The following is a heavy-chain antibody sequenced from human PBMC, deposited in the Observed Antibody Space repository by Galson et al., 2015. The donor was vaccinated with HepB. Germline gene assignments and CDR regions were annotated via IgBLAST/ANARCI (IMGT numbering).Heavy chain of an antibody. Sequence: SVKVSCKASGYTFTSYAMHWVRQAPGQRLEWMGWINAGNGNTKYSQKFQGRVTITRDTSASTAYMELSSLRSEDTAVYYCARESYGSGFFPGETEAIDYWGQGTLVTVSS. CDR3: ARESYGSGFFPGETEAIDY. V-gene: IGHV1-3*01. CDR1: GYTFTSYA. CDR2: INAGNGNT. D-gene: IGHD3-10*01. J-gene: IGHJ4*02.